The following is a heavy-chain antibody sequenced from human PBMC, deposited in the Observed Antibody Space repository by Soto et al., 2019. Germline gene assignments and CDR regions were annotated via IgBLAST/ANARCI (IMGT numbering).Heavy chain of an antibody. Sequence: EVQLLESGGGLVQPGGSLRLSCAASGFTFSSYAMNWVRQAPGKGLEWVAGVSASGGGTSYADSVKGRFTISRDNSKDTLYLQMNSLRAEDTAVYYCAKSSSRAPYYAMDVWGQGTTVTLFS. V-gene: IGHV3-23*01. CDR1: GFTFSSYA. D-gene: IGHD2-2*01. CDR3: AKSSSRAPYYAMDV. CDR2: VSASGGGT. J-gene: IGHJ6*02.